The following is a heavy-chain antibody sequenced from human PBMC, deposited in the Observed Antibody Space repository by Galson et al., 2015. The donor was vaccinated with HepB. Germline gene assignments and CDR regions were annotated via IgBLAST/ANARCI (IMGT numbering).Heavy chain of an antibody. CDR3: ARDRKSKRGYFYDNDKHRGMDV. J-gene: IGHJ6*02. CDR1: GFTFSDYY. D-gene: IGHD3-22*01. Sequence: SLRLSCAASGFTFSDYYMTWIRQAPGKGLEWVSYISPSSSFTNYAASVRGRFTISRDNAKNSLYLQMNSLRAEDTAVYDCARDRKSKRGYFYDNDKHRGMDVWGQGTTVTVSS. V-gene: IGHV3-11*06. CDR2: ISPSSSFT.